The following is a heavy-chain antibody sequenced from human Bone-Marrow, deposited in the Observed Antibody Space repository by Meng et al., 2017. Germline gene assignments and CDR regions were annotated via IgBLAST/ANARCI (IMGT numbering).Heavy chain of an antibody. J-gene: IGHJ5*02. CDR3: ARATQRGYTLRVGFDP. D-gene: IGHD5-18*01. Sequence: QLQQPESGPGLVKPSETLSLTCTVAGGSISSSSYYWGWIRQPPGKGLEWIGSIYYSGGTYYNPSLKSRVTISVDTSKNQFSLKLSSVTAADTAVYYCARATQRGYTLRVGFDPWGQGTLVTVSS. CDR2: IYYSGGT. CDR1: GGSISSSSYY. V-gene: IGHV4-39*01.